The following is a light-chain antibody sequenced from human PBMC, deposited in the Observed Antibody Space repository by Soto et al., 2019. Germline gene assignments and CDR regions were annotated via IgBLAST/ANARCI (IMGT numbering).Light chain of an antibody. Sequence: EIVMTQSPATLSVSPGEIVTLSFSASQSVGTDLAWYQQKPGQAPRLLIYDASTGATGTPARFSGSGSGTELALTISSLQSEDFAIYYCQQYSDWPPITFGQGTRLEIK. CDR3: QQYSDWPPIT. V-gene: IGKV3-15*01. CDR1: QSVGTD. J-gene: IGKJ5*01. CDR2: DAS.